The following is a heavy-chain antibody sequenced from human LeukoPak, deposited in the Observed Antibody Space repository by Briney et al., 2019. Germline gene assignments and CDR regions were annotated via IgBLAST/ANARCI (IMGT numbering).Heavy chain of an antibody. D-gene: IGHD2-2*01. CDR3: ARVGVVVPAAWFDP. CDR1: GYSFGIFG. Sequence: ASVQVSCQASGYSFGIFGISWVRQAPGQGLEWMGWISANTGNTNYAQKLQGRVTMTTDTSTSTAYMELRSLRSDDTAVYYCARVGVVVPAAWFDPWGQGTLVTVSS. J-gene: IGHJ5*02. V-gene: IGHV1-18*01. CDR2: ISANTGNT.